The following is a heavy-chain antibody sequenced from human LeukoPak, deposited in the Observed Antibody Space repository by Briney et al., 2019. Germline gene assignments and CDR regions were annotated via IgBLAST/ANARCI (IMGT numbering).Heavy chain of an antibody. J-gene: IGHJ6*02. Sequence: PSETLSLTCNVSGGSISSYYWSWNRQPPGKGLEWIGYIYYSGSTNYNLSLKSRVTISVDTSKNQFSLRLSSVTAADTAVYYCARDDPFTISLRDYYGMDVWGQGTTVTVSS. V-gene: IGHV4-59*01. CDR1: GGSISSYY. D-gene: IGHD3-3*01. CDR3: ARDDPFTISLRDYYGMDV. CDR2: IYYSGST.